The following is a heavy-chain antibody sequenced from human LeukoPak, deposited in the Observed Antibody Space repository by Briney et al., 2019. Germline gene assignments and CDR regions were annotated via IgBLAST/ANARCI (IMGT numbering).Heavy chain of an antibody. CDR1: GFTFSSYG. D-gene: IGHD3-10*01. CDR3: ARAGGILLIDY. J-gene: IGHJ4*02. Sequence: QTGGSLRLSCAASGFTFSSYGMHWVRQAPGKGLEWVTFIRYDGRDKYYADSVKGRFTISRDNSKNTLYLQMNSLRAEDTAVYYCARAGGILLIDYWGQGTLVTVSS. V-gene: IGHV3-30*02. CDR2: IRYDGRDK.